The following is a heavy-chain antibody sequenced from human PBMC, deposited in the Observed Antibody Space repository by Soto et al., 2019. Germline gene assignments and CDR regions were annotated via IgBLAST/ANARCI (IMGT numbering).Heavy chain of an antibody. J-gene: IGHJ6*03. CDR2: IYYSGST. CDR3: ARLPSIAARGYYYYYMDV. V-gene: IGHV4-59*08. Sequence: SETLSLTCTVSGGSISSYYWSWIRQPPGKGLEWIGYIYYSGSTNYNPSLKSRVTISVDTSKNQFSLKLSSVTAADTAVYYCARLPSIAARGYYYYYMDVWGKGTTVTVSS. D-gene: IGHD6-6*01. CDR1: GGSISSYY.